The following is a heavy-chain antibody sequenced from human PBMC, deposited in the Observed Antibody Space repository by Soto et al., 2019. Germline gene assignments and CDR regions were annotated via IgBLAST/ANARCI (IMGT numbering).Heavy chain of an antibody. Sequence: QVQLQESGPGLVKPSQTLSLTCTVSGGSISSGGYYWSWIRQHPGKGLEWIGYIYYSGSTYYNPSLKSRVTISVDTSKHHFSLTLSSVTAADTAVYYCARADSSGGAWYFDLWGRGTLVTVSS. V-gene: IGHV4-31*03. CDR3: ARADSSGGAWYFDL. CDR1: GGSISSGGYY. D-gene: IGHD3-22*01. CDR2: IYYSGST. J-gene: IGHJ2*01.